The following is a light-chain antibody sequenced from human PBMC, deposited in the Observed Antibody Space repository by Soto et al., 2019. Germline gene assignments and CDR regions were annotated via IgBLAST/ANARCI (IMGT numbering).Light chain of an antibody. Sequence: EIVLTQSPATLSLSPGELATLSCRASQSIGSYLAWYQQKPGQAPRLLIYDAINRATGIPARFSGGGSGTDFTLTISSLEPEDFAVYYCQQRSIWPLTFGGGTKVEIK. CDR3: QQRSIWPLT. CDR1: QSIGSY. J-gene: IGKJ4*01. CDR2: DAI. V-gene: IGKV3-11*01.